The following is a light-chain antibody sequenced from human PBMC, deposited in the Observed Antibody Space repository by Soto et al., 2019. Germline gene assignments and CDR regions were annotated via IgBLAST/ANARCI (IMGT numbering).Light chain of an antibody. CDR2: DVC. V-gene: IGLV2-14*03. CDR3: SSCTTSLTDV. CDR1: SSDVGAYKY. Sequence: SALTQPASVSGSPGQSITLSCTGASSDVGAYKYVSWYQQHPGKAPKLMIYDVCSRDSGVSARFPGSKSGNAASLTISGLQAEDDADYYGSSCTTSLTDVVGTGTKLTVL. J-gene: IGLJ1*01.